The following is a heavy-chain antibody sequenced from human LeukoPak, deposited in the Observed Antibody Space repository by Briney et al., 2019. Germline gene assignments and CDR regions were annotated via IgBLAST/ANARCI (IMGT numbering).Heavy chain of an antibody. V-gene: IGHV1-24*01. J-gene: IGHJ4*02. Sequence: EASVKVSCKVSGYSLSDSSMHWVRQAPGKGLEWMGTFDPGDGETNYAQKFQGRVTMTEDTSVDTAYLELSSLRSEDTAVYYCATPRDSDNRGYYYDLTYWGQGTLVTVSS. CDR2: FDPGDGET. CDR1: GYSLSDSS. CDR3: ATPRDSDNRGYYYDLTY. D-gene: IGHD3-22*01.